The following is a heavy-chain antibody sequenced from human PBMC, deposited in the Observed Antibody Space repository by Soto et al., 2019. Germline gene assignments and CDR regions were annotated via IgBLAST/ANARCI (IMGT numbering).Heavy chain of an antibody. Sequence: GASVKVSCKASGGTFSSYAISWVRQAPGQGLEWMGGIIPIFGTANYAQKFQGRVTITADESTSTAYMELSSLRSEDTAVYYYARGERMNYYDSSGYPALDYWGQGTLVTVSS. CDR1: GGTFSSYA. CDR3: ARGERMNYYDSSGYPALDY. D-gene: IGHD3-22*01. V-gene: IGHV1-69*13. J-gene: IGHJ4*02. CDR2: IIPIFGTA.